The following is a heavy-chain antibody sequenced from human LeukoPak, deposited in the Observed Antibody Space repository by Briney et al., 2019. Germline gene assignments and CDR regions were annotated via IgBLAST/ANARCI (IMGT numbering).Heavy chain of an antibody. Sequence: GGSLTLSCAASGFTFSNHWMTWVRQAPGKGLEWVANIKRDGSEKHYADSVRGRFTISRDNAENSLYLQMNSLRAEDTAFYYCARDVKTYTSGSYDYWGQGTLVTVSS. J-gene: IGHJ4*02. CDR2: IKRDGSEK. V-gene: IGHV3-7*03. CDR3: ARDVKTYTSGSYDY. D-gene: IGHD3-10*01. CDR1: GFTFSNHW.